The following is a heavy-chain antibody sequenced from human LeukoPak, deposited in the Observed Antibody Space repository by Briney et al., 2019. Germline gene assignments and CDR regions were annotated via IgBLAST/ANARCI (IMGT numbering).Heavy chain of an antibody. Sequence: GASVKVSCKASGYTFTSYGISWVRQAPGQGLEWMGWISAYNGNTNYALKLQGRVTMTTDTSTSTAYMELRSLRSDDTAVYYCARLFGPVYYYGMDVWGQGTTVTVSS. D-gene: IGHD3-10*02. CDR1: GYTFTSYG. CDR3: ARLFGPVYYYGMDV. V-gene: IGHV1-18*01. CDR2: ISAYNGNT. J-gene: IGHJ6*02.